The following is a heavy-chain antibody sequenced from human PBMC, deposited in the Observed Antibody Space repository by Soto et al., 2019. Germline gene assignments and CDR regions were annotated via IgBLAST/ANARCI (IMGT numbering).Heavy chain of an antibody. CDR1: GYTFTSYG. Sequence: QVQLVQSGAEVKKPGASVKVSCKASGYTFTSYGISWVRQAPGQGLEWMGWISAYNGNTNYAQKLQGRVTMTTDTSKSTAYMELRSLGSDDTAVYDCAGIVCSSTGCYVYYYGMDVWGQGTTVTVSS. CDR2: ISAYNGNT. V-gene: IGHV1-18*01. CDR3: AGIVCSSTGCYVYYYGMDV. D-gene: IGHD2-2*01. J-gene: IGHJ6*02.